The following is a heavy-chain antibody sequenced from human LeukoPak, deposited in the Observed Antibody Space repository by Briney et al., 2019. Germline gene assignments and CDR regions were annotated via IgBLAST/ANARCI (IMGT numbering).Heavy chain of an antibody. D-gene: IGHD2-21*02. J-gene: IGHJ4*02. CDR1: GHTFTSYY. CDR2: INPSGGST. V-gene: IGHV1-46*01. CDR3: ARDQISYVNCGGDCPHFDY. Sequence: ASVKVSCKASGHTFTSYYMHWVRQAPGQGLEWMGIINPSGGSTSYAQKFQGRVTMTRDTSTSTVYMELSSLRSEDTAVYYCARDQISYVNCGGDCPHFDYWGQGTLVTVSS.